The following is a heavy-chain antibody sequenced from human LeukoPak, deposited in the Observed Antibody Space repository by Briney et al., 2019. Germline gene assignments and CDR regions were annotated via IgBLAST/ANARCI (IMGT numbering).Heavy chain of an antibody. D-gene: IGHD5-18*01. CDR3: ARHQEPAQFTANDAFDI. CDR2: IYTSGST. J-gene: IGHJ3*02. CDR1: GGSISSYY. Sequence: SETLSLTCTVSGGSISSYYWSWIRQPPGKGLEWIGYIYTSGSTNYNPSLKSRVTISVDTSKNQFSLKLSSVTAADTAVYYCARHQEPAQFTANDAFDIWGQGTMVTVSS. V-gene: IGHV4-4*09.